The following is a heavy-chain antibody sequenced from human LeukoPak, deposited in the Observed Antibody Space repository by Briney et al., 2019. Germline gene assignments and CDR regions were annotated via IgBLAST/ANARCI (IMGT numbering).Heavy chain of an antibody. D-gene: IGHD3-3*01. CDR2: IIPIFGTA. J-gene: IGHJ4*02. Sequence: SVKVSCKASGGTFSSYAISWVRQAPGQGLEWMGRIIPIFGTANYAQKFQGRVTITTDESTSTAYMELSSLRSEDTAVYYCAREAITIFGVVIIPLDYWGQGTLVTVSS. CDR1: GGTFSSYA. CDR3: AREAITIFGVVIIPLDY. V-gene: IGHV1-69*05.